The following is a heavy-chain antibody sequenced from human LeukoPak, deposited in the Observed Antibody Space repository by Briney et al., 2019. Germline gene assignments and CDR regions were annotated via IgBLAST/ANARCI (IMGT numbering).Heavy chain of an antibody. V-gene: IGHV3-23*01. CDR3: AKTTPGYSSGRFTAWPVDY. CDR2: IFGGVGNK. CDR1: GSTFSNYA. D-gene: IGHD6-19*01. J-gene: IGHJ4*02. Sequence: GAPLRLSCAASGSTFSNYAIYFLRQPPGKVLEWVSGIFGGVGNKHYATFVKGRFNISREDSKNTVYLQMNSLRAEDTAVYYCAKTTPGYSSGRFTAWPVDYWGQGTLVTVSS.